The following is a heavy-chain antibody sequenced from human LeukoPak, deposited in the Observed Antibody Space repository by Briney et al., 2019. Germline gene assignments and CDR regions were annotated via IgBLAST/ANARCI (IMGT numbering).Heavy chain of an antibody. Sequence: SGGSLRLSCAASGFTFSKYGMSWVRQAPGKGLEWVSVISGSGGSTYYADSVKGRFTISRDNSKNTLYLQMNSLRAEDTAVYYCAKPMVRGVFDYWGQGTLVTVSS. D-gene: IGHD3-10*01. J-gene: IGHJ4*02. CDR2: ISGSGGST. V-gene: IGHV3-23*01. CDR1: GFTFSKYG. CDR3: AKPMVRGVFDY.